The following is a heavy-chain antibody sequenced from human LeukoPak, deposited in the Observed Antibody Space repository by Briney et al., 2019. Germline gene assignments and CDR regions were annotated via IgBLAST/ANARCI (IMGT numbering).Heavy chain of an antibody. CDR3: AYEYGDMLTGYSYDY. V-gene: IGHV1-18*04. D-gene: IGHD3-9*01. CDR1: GYTFTSYG. J-gene: IGHJ4*02. Sequence: ASVKVSCKASGYTFTSYGISWVRQAPGQGLEWVGWIRAYNGNTNYAQKLQGRVTMTTDTSTSTAYLELRSLKSDDTAVYYCAYEYGDMLTGYSYDYWGQGTLVTVSS. CDR2: IRAYNGNT.